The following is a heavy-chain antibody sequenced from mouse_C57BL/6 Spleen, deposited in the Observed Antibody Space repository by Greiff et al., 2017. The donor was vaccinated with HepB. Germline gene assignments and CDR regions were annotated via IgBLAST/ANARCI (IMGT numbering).Heavy chain of an antibody. CDR2: IYPGDGDT. CDR3: AKRDCNYRTYFDF. Sequence: VQLQQSGPELVKPGASVKISCKASGYAFSSSWMNWVKQRPGKGLEWIGRIYPGDGDTNYNGKFKGKATLTADKSYSTDYMKLSSLTSEDSAVYFCAKRDCNYRTYFDFWGQGTTLTVSS. J-gene: IGHJ2*01. D-gene: IGHD2-1*01. V-gene: IGHV1-82*01. CDR1: GYAFSSSW.